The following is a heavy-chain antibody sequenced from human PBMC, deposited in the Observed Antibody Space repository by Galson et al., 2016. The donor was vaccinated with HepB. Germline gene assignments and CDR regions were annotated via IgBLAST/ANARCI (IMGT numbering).Heavy chain of an antibody. CDR1: GFTFSSYA. V-gene: IGHV3-23*01. D-gene: IGHD4/OR15-4a*01. CDR2: VSGSGDST. Sequence: SLRLSCAASGFTFSSYAMSWVRQAPGKGLEWVSTVSGSGDSTYYADSVKGRFTISRDNSKNTLYLQMNSLRAEDTAVYYCAKDREWHDYDFDYRGQGTLVTVSS. CDR3: AKDREWHDYDFDY. J-gene: IGHJ4*02.